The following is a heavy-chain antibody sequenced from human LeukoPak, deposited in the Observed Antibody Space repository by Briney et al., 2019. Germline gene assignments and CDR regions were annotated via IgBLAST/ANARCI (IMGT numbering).Heavy chain of an antibody. D-gene: IGHD3-22*01. J-gene: IGHJ4*02. CDR3: AKYPTYYYDSSGLN. CDR1: GFTFSSYA. V-gene: IGHV3-23*01. Sequence: GGSLRLSCAASGFTFSSYAMSWVRQAPGKGLEWVSAISGSDGSTYYADSVKGRFTISRDNSKNTLYLQMNSLRAEDTAVYYCAKYPTYYYDSSGLNWGQGTLVTVSS. CDR2: ISGSDGST.